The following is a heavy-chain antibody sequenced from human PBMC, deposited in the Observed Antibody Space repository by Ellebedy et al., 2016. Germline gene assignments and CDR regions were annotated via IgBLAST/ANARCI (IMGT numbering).Heavy chain of an antibody. V-gene: IGHV3-23*01. CDR1: GFTFRNFF. CDR2: ISAGGDST. D-gene: IGHD4-17*01. Sequence: GGSLRLSXVASGFTFRNFFMSWVRQAPGGGLEWVSTISAGGDSTFSADSVKGRFTISRDNSRDTLYLQMNSLRAEDTAVYYCYYGHYSASWGQGTLVTVSS. J-gene: IGHJ4*02. CDR3: YYGHYSAS.